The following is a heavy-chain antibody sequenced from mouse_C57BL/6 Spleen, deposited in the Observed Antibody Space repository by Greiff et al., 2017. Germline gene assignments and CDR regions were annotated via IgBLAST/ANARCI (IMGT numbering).Heavy chain of an antibody. CDR2: ISDGGSYT. CDR1: GFTFSSYA. V-gene: IGHV5-4*01. CDR3: ARLYLPAWFAY. D-gene: IGHD2-1*01. J-gene: IGHJ3*01. Sequence: EVQVVESGGGLVKPGGSLKLSCAASGFTFSSYAMSWVRQTPEKRLEWVATISDGGSYTYYPDNVKGRFTISRDNAKNNLYLLMSHLKSEDTAMYYCARLYLPAWFAYWGQGTLVTVSA.